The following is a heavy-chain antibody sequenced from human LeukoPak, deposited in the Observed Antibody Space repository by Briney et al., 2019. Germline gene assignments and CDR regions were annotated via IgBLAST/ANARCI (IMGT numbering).Heavy chain of an antibody. J-gene: IGHJ4*02. CDR3: ARERADVLLWFGESSFDY. D-gene: IGHD3-10*01. Sequence: SETLSLTCTASGGSISSGSYYWSWIRQPAGKGLEWIGRIYSSGSTNYNPSLKSRVTISVDTSKNQFSLKLSSVTAADTAVYYCARERADVLLWFGESSFDYWGQGTLVTVSS. CDR2: IYSSGST. V-gene: IGHV4-61*02. CDR1: GGSISSGSYY.